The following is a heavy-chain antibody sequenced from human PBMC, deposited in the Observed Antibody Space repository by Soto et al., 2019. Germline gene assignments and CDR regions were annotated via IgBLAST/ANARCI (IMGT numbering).Heavy chain of an antibody. J-gene: IGHJ6*02. CDR2: INHSGST. CDR3: ARGGGYYDILTGYFDYYYYYGMDV. Sequence: KPSETLSLTCAVYGGSFSGYYWSWIRQPPGKGLEWIGEINHSGSTNYNPSLKSRVTISVDTSKNQFSLKLSSVTAADTAVYYCARGGGYYDILTGYFDYYYYYGMDVWGQGTTVTVYS. D-gene: IGHD3-9*01. V-gene: IGHV4-34*01. CDR1: GGSFSGYY.